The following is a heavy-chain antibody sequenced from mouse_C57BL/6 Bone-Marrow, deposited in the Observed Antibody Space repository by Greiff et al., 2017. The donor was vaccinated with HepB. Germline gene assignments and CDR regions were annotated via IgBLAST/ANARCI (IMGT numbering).Heavy chain of an antibody. Sequence: EVKLVESGEGLVKPGGSLKLSCAASGFTFSSYAMSWVRQTPEKRLGWVAYISSGGDYIYYADTVKGRFTISRDNDRNTLYLQMSSLKSEDTAMYYCTNYRTGFAYWGQGTLVTVSA. D-gene: IGHD1-1*01. J-gene: IGHJ3*01. CDR3: TNYRTGFAY. CDR2: ISSGGDYI. V-gene: IGHV5-9-1*02. CDR1: GFTFSSYA.